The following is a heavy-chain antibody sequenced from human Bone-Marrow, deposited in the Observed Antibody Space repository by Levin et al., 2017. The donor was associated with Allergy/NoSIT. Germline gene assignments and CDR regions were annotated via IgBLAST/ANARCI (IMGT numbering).Heavy chain of an antibody. J-gene: IGHJ4*02. CDR3: AKGPSSGWYEDFFDY. D-gene: IGHD6-19*01. V-gene: IGHV3-53*01. CDR2: IYSGGST. Sequence: GGSLRLSCAASGVTVGNNYMTWLRLAPGKGLELVSLIYSGGSTYYADSVRGRFTISRDKSKNTLYLQMNSLRADDTAIYYCAKGPSSGWYEDFFDYWGQGTLVTVSS. CDR1: GVTVGNNY.